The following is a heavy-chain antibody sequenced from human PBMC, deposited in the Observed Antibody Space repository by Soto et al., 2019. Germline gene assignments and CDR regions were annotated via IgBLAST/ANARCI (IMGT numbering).Heavy chain of an antibody. D-gene: IGHD6-13*01. CDR3: ARDISIAAPGTYYYYGMDV. Sequence: ASVKVSCKASGYTFTGYYIHWVRQAPGQGLEWMGWITPNSGGTNYAQKFQGWVTMTRDTSISTAYMELSRLRSDDTAVYYCARDISIAAPGTYYYYGMDVWGQGTTVTVSS. CDR1: GYTFTGYY. V-gene: IGHV1-2*04. CDR2: ITPNSGGT. J-gene: IGHJ6*02.